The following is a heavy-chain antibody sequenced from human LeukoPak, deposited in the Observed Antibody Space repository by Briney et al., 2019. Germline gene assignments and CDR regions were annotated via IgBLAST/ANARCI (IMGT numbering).Heavy chain of an antibody. CDR1: GFIFSTYE. D-gene: IGHD3-22*01. V-gene: IGHV3-23*01. Sequence: QSGGSLRLSCAASGFIFSTYELTWVRQAPGKGLEWVSAISGSGGSTYYADSVKGRFTISRDNSKNTLYLQMNSLRAEDTAVYYCAKSLDDSSGSNAFDIWGQGTMVTVSS. CDR2: ISGSGGST. J-gene: IGHJ3*02. CDR3: AKSLDDSSGSNAFDI.